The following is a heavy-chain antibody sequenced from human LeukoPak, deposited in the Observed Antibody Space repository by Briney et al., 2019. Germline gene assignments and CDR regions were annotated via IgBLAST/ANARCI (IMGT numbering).Heavy chain of an antibody. CDR2: INSDGSST. Sequence: GGSLTLSCVVSGFTFSSSWMHWVRQAPGKGLVWVSRINSDGSSTSYADSVKGRFTISRDNAKNTLFLQMNSLGVEDTAVYYCARGGSYPFDYWGQGTLVTVSS. D-gene: IGHD1-26*01. J-gene: IGHJ4*02. CDR1: GFTFSSSW. CDR3: ARGGSYPFDY. V-gene: IGHV3-74*01.